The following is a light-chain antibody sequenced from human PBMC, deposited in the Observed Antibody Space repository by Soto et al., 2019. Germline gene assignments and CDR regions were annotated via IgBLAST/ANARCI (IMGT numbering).Light chain of an antibody. CDR2: DVS. CDR1: SSDVGGYNY. CDR3: SSYTSSTLYV. V-gene: IGLV2-14*01. J-gene: IGLJ1*01. Sequence: QSVLTQPASVSGSPGQSITISCTGSSSDVGGYNYVSWYQQHPGKAPKLMIYDVSNRPSGVSNRFSGSKSGNTASLTISGIQAEDEADYYCSSYTSSTLYVFGTGTKHTVL.